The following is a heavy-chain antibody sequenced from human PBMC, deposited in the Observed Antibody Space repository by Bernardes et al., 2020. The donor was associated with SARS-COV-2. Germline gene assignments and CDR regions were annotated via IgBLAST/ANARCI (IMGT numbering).Heavy chain of an antibody. CDR1: GFTFSSYA. CDR2: ISYDGSNK. CDR3: AIIAARLPEDY. V-gene: IGHV3-30-3*01. D-gene: IGHD6-6*01. J-gene: IGHJ4*02. Sequence: VGSLILSCAASGFTFSSYAMHWVRQAPGQGLEWVAVISYDGSNKYYADSVKGRFTISRDNSKNTLYLQMNSLRAEDTAVYYCAIIAARLPEDYWGQGTLVTVSS.